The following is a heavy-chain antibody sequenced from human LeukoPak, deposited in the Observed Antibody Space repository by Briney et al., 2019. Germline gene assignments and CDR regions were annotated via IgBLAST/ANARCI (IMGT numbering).Heavy chain of an antibody. V-gene: IGHV4-59*08. CDR2: IYYSGST. J-gene: IGHJ2*01. CDR3: AGGRSSRYFDL. D-gene: IGHD6-13*01. Sequence: GSLRLSCAASGFTFSAHYMDWIRQPPGKGLEWIGYIYYSGSTNYNPSLKSRVTISLDTSKNQFSLKLSSVTAADTAVYYCAGGRSSRYFDLWGRGTLVTVSS. CDR1: GFTFSAHY.